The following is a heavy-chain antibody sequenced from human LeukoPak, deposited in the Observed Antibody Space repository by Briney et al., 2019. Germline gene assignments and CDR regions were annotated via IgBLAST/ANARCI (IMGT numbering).Heavy chain of an antibody. CDR1: GFTFNSYA. J-gene: IGHJ4*02. D-gene: IGHD6-6*01. CDR2: ISDSGGNT. Sequence: GGSLRLSCAASGFTFNSYAMSWVRQAPWERLQWVSGISDSGGNTYYTDSVRGRFTISRDNSKNTLYLQMNSLRAEDTAVYYCARHRSSWLIDYWGQGTLVTVSS. V-gene: IGHV3-23*01. CDR3: ARHRSSWLIDY.